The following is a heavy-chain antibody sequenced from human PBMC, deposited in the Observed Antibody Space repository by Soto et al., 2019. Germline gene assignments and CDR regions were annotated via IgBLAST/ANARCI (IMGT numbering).Heavy chain of an antibody. Sequence: SVKVSCKASGGTSSSYAISWVRQAPGQGLEWMGGIIPIFGTANYAQKFQGRVTITADESTSTAYMELSSLRSEDTAVYYCARESTYGGNLMDVWGQGTTVTVSS. J-gene: IGHJ6*02. CDR2: IIPIFGTA. CDR3: ARESTYGGNLMDV. D-gene: IGHD4-17*01. V-gene: IGHV1-69*13. CDR1: GGTSSSYA.